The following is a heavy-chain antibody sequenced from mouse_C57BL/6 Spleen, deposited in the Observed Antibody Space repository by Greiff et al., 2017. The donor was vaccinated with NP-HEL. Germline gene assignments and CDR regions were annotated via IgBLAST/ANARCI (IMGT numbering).Heavy chain of an antibody. CDR3: ARSGITTVVARGYFDY. CDR1: GYTFTSYW. Sequence: QVQLQQPGTELVKPGASVKLSCKASGYTFTSYWMHWVKQRPGHGLEWIGNINPSNGGTNYNEKFKSKATLTVDKSSSTTYMQLSSLTSEDSAVYYCARSGITTVVARGYFDYWGKGTTLTVAS. D-gene: IGHD1-1*01. J-gene: IGHJ2*01. V-gene: IGHV1-53*01. CDR2: INPSNGGT.